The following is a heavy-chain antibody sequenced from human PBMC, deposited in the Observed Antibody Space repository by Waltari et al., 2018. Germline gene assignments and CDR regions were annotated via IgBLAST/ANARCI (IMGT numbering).Heavy chain of an antibody. Sequence: KQDGSEKYYVDSVKGRFTISRDNAKNSLYLQMNSLRAEDTAVYYCARDYSSSSLPFDYWGQGTLVTVSS. CDR2: KQDGSEK. V-gene: IGHV3-7*01. CDR3: ARDYSSSSLPFDY. D-gene: IGHD6-6*01. J-gene: IGHJ4*02.